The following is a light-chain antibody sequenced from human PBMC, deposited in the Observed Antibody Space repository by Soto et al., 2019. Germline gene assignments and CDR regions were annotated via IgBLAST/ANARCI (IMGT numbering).Light chain of an antibody. Sequence: QSALTQPASVSGSPGQSITISCTGTSSDVDDYNYVSWYQHHPGKAPKVIIYEVSNRPSGVSNRFSGSKSGNTASLTISGLQAEDEADYYCSSYTISSTLVFGTGTKVTVL. J-gene: IGLJ1*01. CDR2: EVS. CDR3: SSYTISSTLV. CDR1: SSDVDDYNY. V-gene: IGLV2-14*01.